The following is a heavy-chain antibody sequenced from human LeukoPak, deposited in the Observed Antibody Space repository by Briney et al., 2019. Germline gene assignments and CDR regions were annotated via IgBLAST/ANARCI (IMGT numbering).Heavy chain of an antibody. CDR2: ISTSSSYI. CDR3: AKEAYRGSYYDFDY. J-gene: IGHJ4*02. V-gene: IGHV3-21*04. Sequence: GGSLRLSCAASGFTFSSYSMNWVRQAPGKGLEWVSFISTSSSYIHNADSVKGRFTISRDNSKNTLYLQMNSLRAEDTAVYYCAKEAYRGSYYDFDYWGQGTLVTVSS. CDR1: GFTFSSYS. D-gene: IGHD1-26*01.